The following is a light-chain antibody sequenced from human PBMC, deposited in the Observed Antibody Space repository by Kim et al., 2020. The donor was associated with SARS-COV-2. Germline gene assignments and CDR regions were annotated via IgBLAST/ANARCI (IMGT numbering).Light chain of an antibody. V-gene: IGLV1-44*01. J-gene: IGLJ3*02. CDR1: NSNIGRNT. CDR3: ASRDDSLDGWV. Sequence: GRRVTRSGSGSNSNIGRNTVTWYQQLPGTAPKCLIYNNNQRPSGVTDRFSGSKSGTSASLAISGLQSEDEADYYCASRDDSLDGWVFGGGTQLTVL. CDR2: NNN.